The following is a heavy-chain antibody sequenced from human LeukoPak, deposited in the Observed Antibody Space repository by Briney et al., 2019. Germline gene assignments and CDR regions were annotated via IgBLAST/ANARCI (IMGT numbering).Heavy chain of an antibody. Sequence: GGSLRLSCAASGFTFSSFNMNWVRQTPGKGLQRVSFFDRGRDGEAHADSVKGRFTISRDNDKNSLFLLMSSLTAEDTAVYYCAREVGSSRAFDIWGQGTMVTVS. J-gene: IGHJ3*02. CDR1: GFTFSSFN. CDR3: AREVGSSRAFDI. D-gene: IGHD2-15*01. V-gene: IGHV3-48*04. CDR2: FDRGRDGE.